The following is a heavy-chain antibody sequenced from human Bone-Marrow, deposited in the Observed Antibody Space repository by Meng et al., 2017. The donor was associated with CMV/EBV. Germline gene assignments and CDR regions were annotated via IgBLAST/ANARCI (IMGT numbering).Heavy chain of an antibody. CDR1: GFTFSSYA. D-gene: IGHD2-2*01. J-gene: IGHJ6*02. V-gene: IGHV3-23*03. CDR2: IYSGGSST. CDR3: AKDIWHCSSTSCPYYYYYGMDV. Sequence: GESLKISCAASGFTFSSYAMSWVRQAPGKGLEWVSVIYSGGSSTYYADSVKGRFTISRDNSKNTLYLQMNSLRAEDTAVYYCAKDIWHCSSTSCPYYYYYGMDVCGQGTTVTVSS.